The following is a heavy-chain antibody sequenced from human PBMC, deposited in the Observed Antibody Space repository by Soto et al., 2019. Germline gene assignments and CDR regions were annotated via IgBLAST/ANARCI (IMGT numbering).Heavy chain of an antibody. CDR2: IRPAGEP. J-gene: IGHJ6*02. CDR1: GFTFRHYD. CDR3: ARTDRDCYGLDV. V-gene: IGHV3-13*05. Sequence: EVQLVESGGGLVQPGGSLRLSCEASGFTFRHYDMHWVRQGTGKGLEWVSGIRPAGEPDYADSVEGRFTISRENAQNSFFLQVISLRVGDTAVYYCARTDRDCYGLDVWGQGTTVIVSS.